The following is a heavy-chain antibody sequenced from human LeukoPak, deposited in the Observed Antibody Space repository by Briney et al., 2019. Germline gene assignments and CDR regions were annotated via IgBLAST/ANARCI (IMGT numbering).Heavy chain of an antibody. Sequence: PSETLSLTCTVSGGSISSYYWSWIRQPPGKGLEWIGYIYTSGSTNYNPSLKSRVTISVDTSKNQFSLKLSSVTAADTAVYYCARPRGSYPHYGNEVLGQGTTVTVSS. J-gene: IGHJ6*01. CDR1: GGSISSYY. D-gene: IGHD1-26*01. CDR3: ARPRGSYPHYGNEV. V-gene: IGHV4-4*09. CDR2: IYTSGST.